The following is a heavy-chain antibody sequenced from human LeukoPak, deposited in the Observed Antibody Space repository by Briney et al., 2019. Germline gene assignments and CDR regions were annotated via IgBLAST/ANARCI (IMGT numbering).Heavy chain of an antibody. CDR3: GRDLGGRGGA. CDR2: TNTDGSIT. V-gene: IGHV3-74*01. CDR1: GFSFSTYW. J-gene: IGHJ5*02. Sequence: GGSLRLSCAASGFSFSTYWMHWVREVPGTGLVWVSRTNTDGSITDYADSVKGRFPISRDNARDTLYLQMNSLRPEDTAVYYCGRDLGGRGGAWGQGTLVTVSS. D-gene: IGHD1-26*01.